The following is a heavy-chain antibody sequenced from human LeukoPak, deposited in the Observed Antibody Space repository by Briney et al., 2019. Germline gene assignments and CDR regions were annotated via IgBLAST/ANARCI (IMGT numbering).Heavy chain of an antibody. Sequence: GGSLRLSCAASGFTFSSYGMSWVRQAPGKGLEWVSSISGGSTYYADSRKGRFTISRDNSKNTLHLQMNSLRAEDTAVYYCAKDPGHEYYDILTGGIDYWGQGTLVTVSS. CDR1: GFTFSSYG. CDR3: AKDPGHEYYDILTGGIDY. J-gene: IGHJ4*02. V-gene: IGHV3-38-3*01. D-gene: IGHD3-9*01. CDR2: ISGGST.